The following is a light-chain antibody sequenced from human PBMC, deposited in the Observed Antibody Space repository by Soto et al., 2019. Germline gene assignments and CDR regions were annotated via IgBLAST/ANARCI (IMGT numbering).Light chain of an antibody. CDR3: QQRRSSLT. J-gene: IGKJ4*01. CDR2: DVS. V-gene: IGKV3-11*01. Sequence: EIVLTQSPATLSLSPGERATLSCRASQSVSTYLAWYQQKSGQAPRLLIYDVSKRATGIPPRFSGSGAGTDFTLTISSLEPEDSATYYCQQRRSSLTFGGGTKVDIK. CDR1: QSVSTY.